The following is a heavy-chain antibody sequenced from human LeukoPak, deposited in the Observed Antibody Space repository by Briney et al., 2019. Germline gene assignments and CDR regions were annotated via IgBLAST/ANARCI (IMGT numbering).Heavy chain of an antibody. J-gene: IGHJ3*02. V-gene: IGHV3-23*01. Sequence: PGGSLRLSCAASGFTFSNNAMSWVRQAPGKGLEWVSAISGSGGSTYYADSVKGRFTISRDNSKNTLYLQMNSLRAEDSAEYYCAKSLLTTATGTGRAFDIWGQGTMVTVSA. CDR2: ISGSGGST. CDR1: GFTFSNNA. CDR3: AKSLLTTATGTGRAFDI. D-gene: IGHD1-1*01.